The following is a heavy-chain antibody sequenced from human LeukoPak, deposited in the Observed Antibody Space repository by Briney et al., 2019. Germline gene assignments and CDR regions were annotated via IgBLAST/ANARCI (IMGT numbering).Heavy chain of an antibody. CDR2: INSAGSST. Sequence: GGSLRLSCAASGFTFSSYWMHWVRQAPGKGLVWVSRINSAGSSTSYADSVKGRFTISRDNAKNTLYLQMNSLRAEDTAVYYCAKGGDYSNTFDYWGQGTLVTVSS. CDR1: GFTFSSYW. D-gene: IGHD4-11*01. J-gene: IGHJ4*02. V-gene: IGHV3-74*01. CDR3: AKGGDYSNTFDY.